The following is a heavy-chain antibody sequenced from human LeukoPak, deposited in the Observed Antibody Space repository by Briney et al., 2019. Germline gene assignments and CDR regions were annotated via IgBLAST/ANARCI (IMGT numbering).Heavy chain of an antibody. J-gene: IGHJ4*02. Sequence: GGPLRLSCAASGFTFSSYAMSWVRQAPGKGLEWVSAISGSGGSTYYADSVKGRFTTSRDNSKNTLYLQMNSLRAEDTAVYYCAKVGSGGIDYWGQGTLVTVSS. V-gene: IGHV3-23*01. CDR2: ISGSGGST. D-gene: IGHD2-15*01. CDR1: GFTFSSYA. CDR3: AKVGSGGIDY.